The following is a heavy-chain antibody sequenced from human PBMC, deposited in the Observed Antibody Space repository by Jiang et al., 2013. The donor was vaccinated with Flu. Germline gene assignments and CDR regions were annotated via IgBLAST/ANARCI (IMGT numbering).Heavy chain of an antibody. D-gene: IGHD3-3*01. CDR3: ARDGRRFWSGYYRELGY. V-gene: IGHV7-4-1*01. J-gene: IGHJ4*02. Sequence: SELKKPGASVKVSCKASGYTFTSYAMNWVRQAPGQGLEWMGWINTNTGNPTYTQGFTGRFVFSLDTSVSTAYLQICSLKAEDTAVYYCARDGRRFWSGYYRELGYWGQGTLVTVSS. CDR2: INTNTGNP. CDR1: GYTFTSYA.